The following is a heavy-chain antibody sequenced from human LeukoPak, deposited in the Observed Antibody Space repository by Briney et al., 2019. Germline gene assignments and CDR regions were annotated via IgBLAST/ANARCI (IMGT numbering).Heavy chain of an antibody. J-gene: IGHJ4*02. Sequence: PGGSLRLSRAASGFTFSSYWMHWVRQAPGKGLVRVSRINSDGSSRSYADSVKGRFTISRDNAKNTLYLQMNSLRAEDTAVYYCARGYCSSTSCSFDYWGQGTLVTVSS. CDR1: GFTFSSYW. CDR2: INSDGSSR. V-gene: IGHV3-74*01. D-gene: IGHD2-2*01. CDR3: ARGYCSSTSCSFDY.